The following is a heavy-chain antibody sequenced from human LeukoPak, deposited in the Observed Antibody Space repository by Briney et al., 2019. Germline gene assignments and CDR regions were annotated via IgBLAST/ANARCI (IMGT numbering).Heavy chain of an antibody. D-gene: IGHD4-23*01. J-gene: IGHJ4*02. CDR3: ARLADYGGNSGFDY. CDR2: INHSGST. CDR1: GGSFSGYY. Sequence: PSETPSLTCAVYGGSFSGYYWSWIRQPPGKGLEWIGEINHSGSTNYNPSLKSRVTISVDTSKNQFSLKLSSVTAADTAVYYCARLADYGGNSGFDYWGQGTLVTVSS. V-gene: IGHV4-34*01.